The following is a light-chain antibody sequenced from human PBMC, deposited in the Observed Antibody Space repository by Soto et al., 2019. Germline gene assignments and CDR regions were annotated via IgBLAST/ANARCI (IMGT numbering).Light chain of an antibody. CDR2: KAS. V-gene: IGKV1-5*03. CDR1: QSISSW. J-gene: IGKJ4*01. Sequence: DIQMTQSPSTLSASVGDRVTITCRASQSISSWLAWYLQKPWKAPKLLIYKASSVESEVPSRFSGSGSGTEVTLTITRQQPADFSPYYCQQYNSVELSFGGGTKVE. CDR3: QQYNSVELS.